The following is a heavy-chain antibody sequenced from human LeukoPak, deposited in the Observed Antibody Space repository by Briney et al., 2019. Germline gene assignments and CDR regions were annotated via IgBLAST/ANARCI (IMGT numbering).Heavy chain of an antibody. CDR2: INPNSGGT. Sequence: ASVKVSCKASGYTFTGYYMHWVRQAPGQGLEWMGWINPNSGGTNYAQKFQGRVTMTRDTSISTAYMELSRLRSDDTAVYYCASATVATQYYLDYWGQGTLVTVSS. CDR1: GYTFTGYY. D-gene: IGHD4-17*01. CDR3: ASATVATQYYLDY. V-gene: IGHV1-2*02. J-gene: IGHJ4*02.